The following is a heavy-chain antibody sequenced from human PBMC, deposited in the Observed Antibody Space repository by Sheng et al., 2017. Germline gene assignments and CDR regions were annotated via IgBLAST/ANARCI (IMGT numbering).Heavy chain of an antibody. CDR2: IIPILGIA. V-gene: IGHV1-69*02. CDR1: GGTFSSYT. Sequence: QVQLVQSGAEVKKPGSSVKVSCKASGGTFSSYTISWVRQAPGQGLEWMGRIIPILGIANYAQKFQGRVTITADKSTSTAYMELSSLRSEDTAVYYCAKGVYDILTGSWFDPWGQGTLVTVSS. J-gene: IGHJ5*02. D-gene: IGHD3-9*01. CDR3: AKGVYDILTGSWFDP.